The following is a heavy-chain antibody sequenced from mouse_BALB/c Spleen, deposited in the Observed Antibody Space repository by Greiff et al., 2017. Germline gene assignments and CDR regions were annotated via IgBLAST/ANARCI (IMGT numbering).Heavy chain of an antibody. Sequence: QVQLQQSGAELAKPGASVKMSCKASGYTFTSYWMHWVKQRPGQGLEWIGYINPSTGYTEYNQKFKDKATLTADKSSSTAYMQLSSLTSEDSAVYYCAREDYGNYAYWGQGTLVTVSA. D-gene: IGHD2-1*01. V-gene: IGHV1-7*01. CDR2: INPSTGYT. CDR3: AREDYGNYAY. CDR1: GYTFTSYW. J-gene: IGHJ3*01.